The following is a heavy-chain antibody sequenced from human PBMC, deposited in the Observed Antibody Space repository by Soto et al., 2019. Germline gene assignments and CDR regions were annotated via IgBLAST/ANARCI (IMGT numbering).Heavy chain of an antibody. CDR3: GARPGGGY. V-gene: IGHV3-53*01. J-gene: IGHJ4*02. D-gene: IGHD3-10*01. CDR1: WFTVSNNY. CDR2: IYSGGYT. Sequence: TGGSLRLSCAVSWFTVSNNYMSWVRQAPGKGLGGVSVIYSGGYTAYGASVKGRFTISRNNYKNTLYLQMNNLRADDTAAYYFGARPGGGYWGQGTLVTVSS.